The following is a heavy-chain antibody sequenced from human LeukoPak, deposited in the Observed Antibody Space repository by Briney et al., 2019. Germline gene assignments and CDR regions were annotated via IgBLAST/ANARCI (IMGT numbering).Heavy chain of an antibody. Sequence: KPSETLSLTCAVSDYSISNAYYWGWIRQPPGKGLEWIGSISHGGSTHYNASLKSRVTMSVDTSKNQFSLKLSSVTAADTAVYYCARDGYYDSSGYYFWFDYWGQGTLVTVSS. V-gene: IGHV4-38-2*02. D-gene: IGHD3-22*01. CDR1: DYSISNAYY. CDR3: ARDGYYDSSGYYFWFDY. CDR2: ISHGGST. J-gene: IGHJ4*02.